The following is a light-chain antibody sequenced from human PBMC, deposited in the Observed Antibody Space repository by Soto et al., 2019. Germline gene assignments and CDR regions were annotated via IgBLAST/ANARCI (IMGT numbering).Light chain of an antibody. J-gene: IGLJ1*01. CDR1: SSDVGSYNS. CDR3: SSFTSSTSYV. CDR2: DVN. V-gene: IGLV2-14*03. Sequence: QSALTQPASVSGSPGQSIAISCTGTSSDVGSYNSVSWYQQYPGKAPKLMIHDVNKRPSGISDRFSGSKSGNTASLTISGLQAEHEADYYCSSFTSSTSYVFGTGTKVPVL.